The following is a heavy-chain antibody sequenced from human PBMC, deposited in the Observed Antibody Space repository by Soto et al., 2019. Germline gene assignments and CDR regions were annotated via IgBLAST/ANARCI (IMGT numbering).Heavy chain of an antibody. D-gene: IGHD4-4*01. J-gene: IGHJ6*02. CDR2: ISAYDGNT. CDR1: GYTFTSYG. V-gene: IGHV1-18*01. Sequence: ASVKVSCKAPGYTFTSYGISWVRQAPGQGLEWMGWISAYDGNTNYAQKLQGRVTMTRDTSTSTVFMELSSLRSEDTAVYYCARAVTQHYYYGMDAWGQGTTVTVSS. CDR3: ARAVTQHYYYGMDA.